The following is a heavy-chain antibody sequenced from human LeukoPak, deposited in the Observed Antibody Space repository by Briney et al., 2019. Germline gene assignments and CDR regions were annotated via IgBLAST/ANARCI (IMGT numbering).Heavy chain of an antibody. CDR2: IRYDGSNK. CDR1: GFPFNTYF. V-gene: IGHV3-30*02. D-gene: IGHD3-3*01. Sequence: GGSLRLSCVASGFPFNTYFMHWVRQAPGKGLEWVASIRYDGSNKYYADSVRGRVSISRDNSKETLYLQMNSLRTGDTAVYYCAKSRSNYDFWSAFDYWGQGALVTVSS. J-gene: IGHJ4*02. CDR3: AKSRSNYDFWSAFDY.